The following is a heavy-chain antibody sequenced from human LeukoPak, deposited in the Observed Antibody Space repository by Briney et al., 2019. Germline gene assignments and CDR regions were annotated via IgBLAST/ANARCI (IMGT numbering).Heavy chain of an antibody. J-gene: IGHJ6*03. CDR1: GGSFSGYY. Sequence: SETLSLTCAVYGGSFSGYYWSWIRQPPGKGLEWIGEINHSGSTNYNPSLKSRVTISVDTSKNQFSLKLSSVTAADTAVYYCARTRTYYMDVWAKGTTVTVSS. CDR3: ARTRTYYMDV. CDR2: INHSGST. V-gene: IGHV4-34*01.